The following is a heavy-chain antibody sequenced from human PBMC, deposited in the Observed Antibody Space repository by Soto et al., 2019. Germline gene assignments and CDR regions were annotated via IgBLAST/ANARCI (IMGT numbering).Heavy chain of an antibody. J-gene: IGHJ5*02. Sequence: QVQLQQWGAGLLKPSETLSLTCDVYGGSFSGYYWTWIRQPPGKGLEWIGEINHSGSTLYNPSLKSRVTISVDTSNNQFSLRLTSVTAADTAVYYCARVKAAGCFDPWGQGILVTVTS. D-gene: IGHD6-13*01. CDR1: GGSFSGYY. CDR3: ARVKAAGCFDP. CDR2: INHSGST. V-gene: IGHV4-34*01.